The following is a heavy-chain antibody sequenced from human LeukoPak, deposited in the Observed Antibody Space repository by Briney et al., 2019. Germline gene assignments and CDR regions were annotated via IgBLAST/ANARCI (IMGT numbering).Heavy chain of an antibody. V-gene: IGHV3-7*01. Sequence: GGSLRLSCAASGFTFSSYWMSWVRQAPGKGLEWVANIKQGGSEKYYVDSVKGRFTISRDNAKNSLYLQMNSLRAEDTAVYYCAREEYCSGGSCYTPYYYYYYMDVWGKGTTVTVSS. CDR1: GFTFSSYW. CDR2: IKQGGSEK. D-gene: IGHD2-15*01. J-gene: IGHJ6*03. CDR3: AREEYCSGGSCYTPYYYYYYMDV.